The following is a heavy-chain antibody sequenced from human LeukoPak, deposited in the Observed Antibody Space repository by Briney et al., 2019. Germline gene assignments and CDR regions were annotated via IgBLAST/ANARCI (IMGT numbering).Heavy chain of an antibody. CDR3: ARGPSLRLAGNAFDY. V-gene: IGHV3-48*03. J-gene: IGHJ4*02. CDR1: GFTFSSYE. D-gene: IGHD5-12*01. CDR2: ISSSGSTI. Sequence: PGGSLRLSCAASGFTFSSYEMNWVRQAPGKGLEWVSYISSSGSTIYYADSVKGRFTISRDISKSTLYLQMNNLRAEDTAVYYCARGPSLRLAGNAFDYWGQGTPV.